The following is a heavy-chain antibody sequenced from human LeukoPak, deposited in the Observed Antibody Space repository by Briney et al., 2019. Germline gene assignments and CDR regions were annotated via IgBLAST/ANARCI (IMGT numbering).Heavy chain of an antibody. Sequence: GGSLRLSCAASGFTFSNAWMSWVRQAPGKGLEWVGRIKSKTDGGTTDYAAPVKGRFTISRDDSKNTLYLQMNSLKTEDTAVYYCTTSPVELPRTLPPPIDYWGQGTLVTVSS. V-gene: IGHV3-15*01. CDR3: TTSPVELPRTLPPPIDY. D-gene: IGHD1-7*01. CDR2: IKSKTDGGTT. J-gene: IGHJ4*02. CDR1: GFTFSNAW.